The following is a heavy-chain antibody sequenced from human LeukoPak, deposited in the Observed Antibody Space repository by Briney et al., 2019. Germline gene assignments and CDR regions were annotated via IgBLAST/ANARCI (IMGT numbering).Heavy chain of an antibody. CDR1: GGSISSSSYY. V-gene: IGHV4-39*07. CDR2: IYYSGST. Sequence: SSETLSLTCTVSGGSISSSSYYWGWIRQPPGKGLEWIGSIYYSGSTYYNPSLKSRVTISVDTSKNQFSLKLSSVTAADTAVYYCAREAYSSSWYYFDYWGQGTLDTVSS. J-gene: IGHJ4*02. CDR3: AREAYSSSWYYFDY. D-gene: IGHD6-13*01.